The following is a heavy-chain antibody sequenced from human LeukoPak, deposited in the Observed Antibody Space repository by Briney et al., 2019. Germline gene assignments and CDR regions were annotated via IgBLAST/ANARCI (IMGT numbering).Heavy chain of an antibody. CDR2: IWYDGSNK. CDR3: ERDRWIQLWSYYFDY. D-gene: IGHD5-18*01. Sequence: GGSLRLSCAASGFTLSSYGMHWVRQAPGKGLEWVAVIWYDGSNKYYADSVKGRFTISRDNSKNTLYLQMNSLRAEDTAVYYCERDRWIQLWSYYFDYWGQGTLVTVSS. V-gene: IGHV3-33*01. CDR1: GFTLSSYG. J-gene: IGHJ4*02.